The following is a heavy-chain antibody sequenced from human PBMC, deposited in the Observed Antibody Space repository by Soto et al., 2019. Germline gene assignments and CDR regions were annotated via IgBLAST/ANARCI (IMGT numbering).Heavy chain of an antibody. Sequence: SGPTLVNPTQTLTLTCSFSGFSLSTSGVGVGWIRQSPGKALEWLALIYWSGDEHYRPSLKSRLSIIKDTSKNHVVLIMTDTDPVDTATYYCARGLATLPVFAFDIWGQGTMVTVSS. CDR1: GFSLSTSGVG. J-gene: IGHJ3*02. D-gene: IGHD6-6*01. CDR3: ARGLATLPVFAFDI. V-gene: IGHV2-5*01. CDR2: IYWSGDE.